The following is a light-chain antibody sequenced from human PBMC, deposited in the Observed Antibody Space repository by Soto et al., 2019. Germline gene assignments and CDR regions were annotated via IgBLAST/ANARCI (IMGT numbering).Light chain of an antibody. V-gene: IGLV2-14*01. CDR3: SSYTTTSTVV. CDR2: DVY. CDR1: SSDVGGYDY. Sequence: SALSHPASVSGSPGQSITISCTGTSSDVGGYDYVSWFQQYPGKAPSLVLYDVYRRPSGVSYRFSGSKSGNTASLTISGLQAEDEADYYCSSYTTTSTVVFGGGTKVTVL. J-gene: IGLJ2*01.